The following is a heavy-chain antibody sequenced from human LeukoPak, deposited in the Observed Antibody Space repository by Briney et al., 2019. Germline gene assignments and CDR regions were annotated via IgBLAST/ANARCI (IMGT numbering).Heavy chain of an antibody. J-gene: IGHJ4*02. V-gene: IGHV4-4*07. CDR1: GDSVSSYY. CDR3: AREGSSRPFDY. D-gene: IGHD1-26*01. Sequence: SETLSLTCTVSGDSVSSYYRTWIRQPAGKGLEWVGRIYSSGTTHYNPSLKSRVTMSVDMSKNQFTLKLSSVTAADTAVYYCAREGSSRPFDYWGQGTLVTVSS. CDR2: IYSSGTT.